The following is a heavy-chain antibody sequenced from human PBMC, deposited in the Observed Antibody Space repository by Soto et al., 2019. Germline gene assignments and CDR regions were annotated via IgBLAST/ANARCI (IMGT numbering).Heavy chain of an antibody. CDR2: ISSSISYI. J-gene: IGHJ3*02. D-gene: IGHD3-3*01. Sequence: EVQLVESGGGLVKPGGSLRLSCAASGFTFSSYSMNWVRQAPGKGLEWVSSISSSISYIYYADSVKGRFTISRDNAKNSLYLQMNSLRAEDTAVYYCARDRPTIFGVVKPAFDIWGQGTMVTVSS. V-gene: IGHV3-21*01. CDR1: GFTFSSYS. CDR3: ARDRPTIFGVVKPAFDI.